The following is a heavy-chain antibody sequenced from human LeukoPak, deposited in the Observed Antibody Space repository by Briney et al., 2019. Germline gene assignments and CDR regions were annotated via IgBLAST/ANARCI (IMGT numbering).Heavy chain of an antibody. J-gene: IGHJ4*02. Sequence: SVKVSRKASGGTFSSYAISWVRQAPGQGLEWMGRIIPILGIANYAQKFQGRVTITADKSTSTAYMELSSLRSEDTAVYYCARDLRYFTMHYWGQGTLVTVSS. V-gene: IGHV1-69*04. CDR2: IIPILGIA. CDR3: ARDLRYFTMHY. CDR1: GGTFSSYA. D-gene: IGHD3-10*01.